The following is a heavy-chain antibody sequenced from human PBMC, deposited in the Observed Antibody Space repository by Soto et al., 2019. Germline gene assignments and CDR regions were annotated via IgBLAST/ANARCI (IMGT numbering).Heavy chain of an antibody. V-gene: IGHV1-69*13. Sequence: SVKVSCKASGGTFSSYAISWVRQAPGQGLEWMGGIIPIFGTANYAQKFQGRVTITADESTSTDYMELSSLRSEDTAVYYCAREGSDYVWGSYRMSYFDYWGQGTLVTVSS. J-gene: IGHJ4*02. CDR1: GGTFSSYA. CDR3: AREGSDYVWGSYRMSYFDY. D-gene: IGHD3-16*02. CDR2: IIPIFGTA.